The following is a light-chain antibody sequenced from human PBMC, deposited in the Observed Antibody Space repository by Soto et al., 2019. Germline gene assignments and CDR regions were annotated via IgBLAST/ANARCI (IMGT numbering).Light chain of an antibody. V-gene: IGKV1-5*03. CDR2: KAS. Sequence: DIQMTQSPSTLSGSVGDRVTITCRASQTISSWFAWYQQKPGKAPKLLIYKASTLKSGVPSKFSGSGSGTEFNLHNNSPQPDDFSTYYCQHYNWYSEAFGQGTKVELK. CDR3: QHYNWYSEA. CDR1: QTISSW. J-gene: IGKJ1*01.